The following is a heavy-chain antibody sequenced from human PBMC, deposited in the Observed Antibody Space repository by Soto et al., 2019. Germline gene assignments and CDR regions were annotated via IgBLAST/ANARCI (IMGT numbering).Heavy chain of an antibody. J-gene: IGHJ4*02. CDR1: GFTFSGYY. D-gene: IGHD6-19*01. V-gene: IGHV3-11*01. CDR2: ISSSGTTE. Sequence: QVQLVESGGGLVKPGGSLRLSCAASGFTFSGYYMSWIRQAPGKGLEWISYISSSGTTENYADSVKGRFTVSRDNAKNSLYLQGKSLRAEDTAVYYCARDRGAVVGQYLDYLGQGTLVTVSS. CDR3: ARDRGAVVGQYLDY.